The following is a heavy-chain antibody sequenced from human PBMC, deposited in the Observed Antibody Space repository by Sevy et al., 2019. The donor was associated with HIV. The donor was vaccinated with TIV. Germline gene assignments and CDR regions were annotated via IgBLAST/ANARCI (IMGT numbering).Heavy chain of an antibody. CDR3: TGHTIFGVVTAIYQFDY. CDR1: GFTFSNAW. CDR2: IKSKTDGGTT. Sequence: GGSLRLSCAASGFTFSNAWMSWVRQAPGKGLEWVGRIKSKTDGGTTDYAAPVKGRFTISRDDSKNTLYLQMNSLKTEDTAVYYCTGHTIFGVVTAIYQFDYWSQGTLVTVSS. J-gene: IGHJ4*02. V-gene: IGHV3-15*01. D-gene: IGHD3-3*01.